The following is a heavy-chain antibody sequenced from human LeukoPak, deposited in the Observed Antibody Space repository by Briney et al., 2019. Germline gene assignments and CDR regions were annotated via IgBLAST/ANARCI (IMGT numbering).Heavy chain of an antibody. CDR1: GFTFSSYN. V-gene: IGHV3-21*01. J-gene: IGHJ4*02. CDR2: ISSSSSYI. CDR3: AREDLVVITPSSIDY. D-gene: IGHD3-22*01. Sequence: GGSLRLSCAASGFTFSSYNMNWVRQAPGKGLEWVSSISSSSSYIYYADSVKGRFTISRDNAKNSLYPQMNSLRAEDTAVYYCAREDLVVITPSSIDYWGQGTLVTVSS.